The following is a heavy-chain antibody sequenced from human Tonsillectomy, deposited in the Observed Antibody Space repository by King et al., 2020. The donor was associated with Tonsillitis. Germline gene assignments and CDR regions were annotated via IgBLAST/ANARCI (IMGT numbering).Heavy chain of an antibody. CDR1: GYSFTNYW. Sequence: VQLVESGAEVKKPGESLKISCKGSGYSFTNYWIGWVRRMPGKGLEWMGIIYPGDSDTIYSPSFQVQVTISADKSITTAYLQWSSLTASDTAMYYCARKWGDNAFDVWGQGTMVTVSS. J-gene: IGHJ3*01. V-gene: IGHV5-51*01. CDR3: ARKWGDNAFDV. CDR2: IYPGDSDT. D-gene: IGHD3-16*01.